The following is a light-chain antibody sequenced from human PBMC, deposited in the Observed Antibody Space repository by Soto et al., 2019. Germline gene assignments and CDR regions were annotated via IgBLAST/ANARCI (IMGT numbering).Light chain of an antibody. CDR2: DAS. CDR1: QSVSSSY. J-gene: IGKJ5*01. V-gene: IGKV3-20*01. Sequence: EIVLTQSPGTLSLSPGERATLSCRASQSVSSSYLAWYQQKPGQAPRLLIYDASGRATGTPDRFSGSGSGTDFPLTISRLEPEDFAVYYCQQYGGSPITFGQGTRLEIK. CDR3: QQYGGSPIT.